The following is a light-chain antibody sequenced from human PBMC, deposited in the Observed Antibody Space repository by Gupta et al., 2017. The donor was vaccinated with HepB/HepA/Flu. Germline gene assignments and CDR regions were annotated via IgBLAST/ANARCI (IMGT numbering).Light chain of an antibody. V-gene: IGLV1-51*02. J-gene: IGLJ1*01. Sequence: SVLTQPPSVSAAAGQKVTISCSGSSANIGNNYVSWYQQLPGTAPKLLIYESNKRPSGIPDRFSASMSGTSATLGITGLQTGDEADYYCGTWDNSLRGGVFGTGTKVTVL. CDR1: SANIGNNY. CDR2: ESN. CDR3: GTWDNSLRGGV.